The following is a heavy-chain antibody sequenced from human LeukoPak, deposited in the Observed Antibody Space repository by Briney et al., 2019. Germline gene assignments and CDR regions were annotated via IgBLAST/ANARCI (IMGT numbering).Heavy chain of an antibody. V-gene: IGHV4-39*01. D-gene: IGHD3-10*01. CDR2: IYYSGST. J-gene: IGHJ5*02. Sequence: KASETLSLTCTVSGGSISSSSYYWGWIRPPPRNGLEWIGSIYYSGSTYYNPSLKSRVTISVDTSKNQFSLKLSSVTAADTAVYYCARGGVRGVIIKNWFDPWGQGTLVTVSS. CDR1: GGSISSSSYY. CDR3: ARGGVRGVIIKNWFDP.